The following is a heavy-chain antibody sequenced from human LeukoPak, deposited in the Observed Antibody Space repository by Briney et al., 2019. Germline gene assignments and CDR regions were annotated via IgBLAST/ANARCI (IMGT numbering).Heavy chain of an antibody. J-gene: IGHJ4*02. D-gene: IGHD2-15*01. CDR1: GFTFSNYG. Sequence: QPGGSLRLSCAASGFTFSNYGMHWVRQAPGKGLEWVAFIRYDGSKKYYADSVKGRFTISRDNSKNTLYLQMNSLRAEDTAVYYCAKRGSGGSLNDYWGQGTLVTVSS. CDR3: AKRGSGGSLNDY. CDR2: IRYDGSKK. V-gene: IGHV3-30*02.